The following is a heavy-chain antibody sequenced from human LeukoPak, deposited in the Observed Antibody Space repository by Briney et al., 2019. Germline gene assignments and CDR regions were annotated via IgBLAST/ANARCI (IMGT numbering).Heavy chain of an antibody. CDR2: IYSGGST. J-gene: IGHJ4*02. CDR1: GFTVSSNY. D-gene: IGHD6-13*01. V-gene: IGHV3-53*01. Sequence: GGSLRLSCAASGFTVSSNYMSWVRQAPGKGLEWVSVIYSGGSTYYADSVKGRFTISRDNSKSTLDLHMNSLRAEDTAVYYCAKVAPGSSWRNAFDYWGQGTLVTVSS. CDR3: AKVAPGSSWRNAFDY.